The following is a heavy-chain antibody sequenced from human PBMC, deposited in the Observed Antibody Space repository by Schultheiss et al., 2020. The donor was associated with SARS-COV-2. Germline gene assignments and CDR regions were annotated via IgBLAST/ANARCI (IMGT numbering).Heavy chain of an antibody. J-gene: IGHJ4*02. CDR3: AREDRSTSRITDY. CDR1: GFTFGDYA. D-gene: IGHD2-2*01. V-gene: IGHV3-30*04. Sequence: GGSLRLSCAASGFTFGDYAMSWFRQAPGKGLEWVAVISYDGSNKYYADSVKGRFTISRDNSKNTLYLQMNSLRAEDTAVYYCAREDRSTSRITDYWGQGTLVTVSS. CDR2: ISYDGSNK.